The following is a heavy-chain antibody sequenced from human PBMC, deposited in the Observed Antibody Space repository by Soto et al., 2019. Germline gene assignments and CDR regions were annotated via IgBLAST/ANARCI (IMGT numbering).Heavy chain of an antibody. V-gene: IGHV1-2*04. CDR1: GYTFTEFF. Sequence: ASVKVSCKASGYTFTEFFMHWVRQAPGQGLEWMGWIDPNSGGTNYAQKFQGWVTMTRDTSISTAYMELSRLRSDDTAVYYCAREKAQTKLYYYYCMDVWGQGTTVTVSS. CDR3: AREKAQTKLYYYYCMDV. J-gene: IGHJ6*02. CDR2: IDPNSGGT.